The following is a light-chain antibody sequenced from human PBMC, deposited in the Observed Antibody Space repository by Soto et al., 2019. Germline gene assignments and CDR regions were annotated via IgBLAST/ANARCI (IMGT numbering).Light chain of an antibody. J-gene: IGKJ2*03. CDR3: MQATQFPPYS. CDR1: QSLVHSDGNTY. V-gene: IGKV2-24*01. Sequence: DIVLTQTPLSSPVTLGQPASISCRSSQSLVHSDGNTYLTWVQQRPGQPPRLLIYKVSNRFSGXPXRXXGSGAGTDFTLAISGVEPEDVGVSYCMQATQFPPYSFGQGTKLEIK. CDR2: KVS.